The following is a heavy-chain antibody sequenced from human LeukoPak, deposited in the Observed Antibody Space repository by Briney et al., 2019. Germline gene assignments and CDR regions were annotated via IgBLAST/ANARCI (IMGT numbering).Heavy chain of an antibody. D-gene: IGHD3-22*01. CDR3: ARGRGYYYDSSGYYGLRAFDI. CDR1: GGSFSGYY. V-gene: IGHV4-34*01. J-gene: IGHJ3*02. Sequence: PSETLSLTCAVYGGSFSGYYWSWIRQPPGKGLEWIGEINHSGSTNYNPSLKSRVTISVDTSKNQFSLKLSSVTAADTAVYYCARGRGYYYDSSGYYGLRAFDIRGQGTMVTVSS. CDR2: INHSGST.